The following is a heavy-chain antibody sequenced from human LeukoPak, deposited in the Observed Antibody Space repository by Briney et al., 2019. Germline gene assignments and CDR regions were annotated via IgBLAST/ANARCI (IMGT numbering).Heavy chain of an antibody. J-gene: IGHJ4*02. CDR2: ISSNGGST. Sequence: GGSLRLSCAASGFTFSSYAMHWVRQAPGKGLEYVSAISSNGGSTYYANSVKGRFTISRDNSKNTLYLQMGSLRAEDMAVYYCARAYGDYVADYWGQGTLVTVSS. CDR1: GFTFSSYA. D-gene: IGHD4-17*01. V-gene: IGHV3-64*01. CDR3: ARAYGDYVADY.